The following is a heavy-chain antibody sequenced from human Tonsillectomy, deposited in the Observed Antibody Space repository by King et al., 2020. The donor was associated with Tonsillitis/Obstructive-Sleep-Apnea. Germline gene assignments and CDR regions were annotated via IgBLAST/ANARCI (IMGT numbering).Heavy chain of an antibody. V-gene: IGHV3-48*02. CDR3: ARAWRGDFWSGYSGWFDP. CDR1: GFTFSSYS. CDR2: ISSSSITI. D-gene: IGHD3-3*01. Sequence: VQLVESGGGLVQPGGSLRLSCAASGFTFSSYSMNWVRQAPGKGLEWVSYISSSSITIYYAYSVKGRLTISRDNAKNSLYLQMNSLRDEDTAVYYCARAWRGDFWSGYSGWFDPWGQGTLVTVSS. J-gene: IGHJ5*02.